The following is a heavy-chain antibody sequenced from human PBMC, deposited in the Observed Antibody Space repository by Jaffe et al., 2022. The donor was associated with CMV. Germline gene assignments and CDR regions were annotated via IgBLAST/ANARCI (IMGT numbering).Heavy chain of an antibody. Sequence: QVQLQESGPGLVKPSETLSLTCSVSGGSISSHYWSWIRQPPGKGLEWIGHISDSGSTNYNPSLKSRVIISVDTSKSQFSLKLSSVTAADTAVYYCARVTYESIWGAYSLREDIHYYFDSWGLGTLVTVSS. CDR1: GGSISSHY. CDR3: ARVTYESIWGAYSLREDIHYYFDS. V-gene: IGHV4-59*08. CDR2: ISDSGST. J-gene: IGHJ4*02. D-gene: IGHD3-16*01.